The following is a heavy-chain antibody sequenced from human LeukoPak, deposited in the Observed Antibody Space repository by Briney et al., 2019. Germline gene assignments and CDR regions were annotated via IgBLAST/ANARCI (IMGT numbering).Heavy chain of an antibody. Sequence: ASVKVSCKVSGYTLTELSMHWVRQAPGKGLGWMGGFDPEDGETIYAQKFQGRVTMTEDTSTDTAYMELSSLRSEDTAVYYCATGVWWELDSVAHPDYWGQGTLVTVSS. CDR1: GYTLTELS. CDR3: ATGVWWELDSVAHPDY. V-gene: IGHV1-24*01. D-gene: IGHD1-26*01. J-gene: IGHJ4*02. CDR2: FDPEDGET.